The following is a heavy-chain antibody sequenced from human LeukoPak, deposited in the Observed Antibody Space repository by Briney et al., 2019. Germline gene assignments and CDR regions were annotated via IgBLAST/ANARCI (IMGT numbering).Heavy chain of an antibody. J-gene: IGHJ4*02. Sequence: SETLSLTCTVSGASISDCYWSWIRQPPGKGLEWIGFFSNSGTTNYNPSLKSRVTMSVDTSKNQFSLKLSSVTAADTAVYYCARGSNWGDYWGQGTLVTVSS. D-gene: IGHD7-27*01. V-gene: IGHV4-59*12. CDR3: ARGSNWGDY. CDR2: FSNSGTT. CDR1: GASISDCY.